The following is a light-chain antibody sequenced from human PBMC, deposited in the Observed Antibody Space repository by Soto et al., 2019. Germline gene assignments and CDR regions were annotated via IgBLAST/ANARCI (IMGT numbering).Light chain of an antibody. J-gene: IGKJ5*01. Sequence: IQITQSPSSLSASVGDRVTITCRASQKIERYLNWYQQKPGKAPKLLIHGASTLQSGVPSRFSGGFSETEFSLTISSLQHADFATYFCQQSYSSPVTFGQGTRLEIK. CDR3: QQSYSSPVT. V-gene: IGKV1-39*01. CDR1: QKIERY. CDR2: GAS.